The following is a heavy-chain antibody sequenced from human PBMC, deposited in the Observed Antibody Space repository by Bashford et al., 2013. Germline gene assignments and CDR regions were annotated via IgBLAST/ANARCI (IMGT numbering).Heavy chain of an antibody. V-gene: IGHV1-46*01. CDR1: GYTFTSYY. CDR2: INPSGGST. D-gene: IGHD2-2*01. Sequence: ASVKVSCKASGYTFTSYYMHWVRQAPGQGLEWMGIINPSGGSTSYAQKFQGRVTITADESTSTAYMELSSLRSEDTAVYYCAWAQPSSFDYWGQGTLVTVSS. J-gene: IGHJ4*02. CDR3: AWAQPSSFDY.